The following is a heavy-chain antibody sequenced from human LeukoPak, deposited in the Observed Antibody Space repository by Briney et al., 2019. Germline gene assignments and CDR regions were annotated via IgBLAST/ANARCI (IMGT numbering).Heavy chain of an antibody. D-gene: IGHD6-13*01. CDR2: IYTSGST. CDR1: GGSISSYY. J-gene: IGHJ5*02. CDR3: ARDRRIAAAGINWFDP. Sequence: SETLSLTCTVSGGSISSYYWSWIRQPAGKGLEWIGRIYTSGSTNYNPSLKSRVTMSVDTSKNQFSLKQSSVTAADTAVYYCARDRRIAAAGINWFDPWGQGTLVTVSS. V-gene: IGHV4-4*07.